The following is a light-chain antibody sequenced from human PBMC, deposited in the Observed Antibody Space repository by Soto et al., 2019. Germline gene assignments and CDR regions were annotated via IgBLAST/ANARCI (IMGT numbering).Light chain of an antibody. CDR3: QQRSVWPPLN. J-gene: IGKJ4*01. CDR2: DTS. CDR1: ETVGSN. V-gene: IGKV3-11*02. Sequence: ETVLTQSPDTLSLSPGERAILSCRATETVGSNLAWFQQKPGQTPRLLIYDTSTRVPGIPARFRGSGYGRDFTLPISSLEPEDFAVYYCQQRSVWPPLNFGGGTEVQIK.